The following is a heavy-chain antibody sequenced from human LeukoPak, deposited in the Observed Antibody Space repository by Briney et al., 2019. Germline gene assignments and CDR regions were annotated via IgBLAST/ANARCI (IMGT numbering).Heavy chain of an antibody. CDR2: INPNSGGT. CDR1: EYTFTGYY. J-gene: IGHJ6*02. CDR3: ARGHDYSLALGDYYYYYGMDV. D-gene: IGHD4-11*01. Sequence: ASVKVSCKASEYTFTGYYMHWVRQAPGQGLEWMGWINPNSGGTNYAQKFQGRVTMTRDTSISTAYMELSRLRSDDTAVYYCARGHDYSLALGDYYYYYGMDVWGQGTTVTVSS. V-gene: IGHV1-2*02.